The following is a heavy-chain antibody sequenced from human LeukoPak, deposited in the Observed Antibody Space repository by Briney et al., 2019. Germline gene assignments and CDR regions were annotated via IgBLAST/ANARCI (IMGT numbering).Heavy chain of an antibody. Sequence: GGSLRLSCAASGFTFSAYSMNWVRQAPGKGLEWVSSISSSSSYIYYADSVKGRFTISRDNSKNTLYLQMNSLRAEDTAVYYCVRDDDRPDNGLDYWGQGTLVTVSS. V-gene: IGHV3-21*01. CDR1: GFTFSAYS. J-gene: IGHJ4*02. CDR2: ISSSSSYI. CDR3: VRDDDRPDNGLDY. D-gene: IGHD3-22*01.